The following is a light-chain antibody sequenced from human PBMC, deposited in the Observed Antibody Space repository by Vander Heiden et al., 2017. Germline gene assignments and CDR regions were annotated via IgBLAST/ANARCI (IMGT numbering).Light chain of an antibody. V-gene: IGLV3-10*01. CDR3: YSTDSGGYQRV. J-gene: IGLJ3*02. CDR1: ALPKKY. CDR2: EDN. Sequence: SYELTQPPSVSVSPGQTARLTCSGDALPKKYAFWYQQKSGQAPVLVIYEDNKRPSGIPERFSGSSSGTMATLTISGAQAEDEADYYCYSTDSGGYQRVFGGGTKLTVL.